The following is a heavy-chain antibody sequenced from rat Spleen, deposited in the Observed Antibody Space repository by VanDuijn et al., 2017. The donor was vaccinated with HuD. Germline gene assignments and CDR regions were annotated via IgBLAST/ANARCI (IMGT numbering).Heavy chain of an antibody. CDR2: INYDGGNT. D-gene: IGHD1-6*01. CDR1: GFTFDDYY. V-gene: IGHV5-20*01. Sequence: EVQLVESGGGLVQPGRSLKISCVASGFTFDDYYMAWVRQAPTKGLEWVASINYDGGNTYYRDSVKGRFTISRDNAKSSLYLQMDSLRSEDTATYYCTRDRILRSTGFDYWGQGVMVTVSS. CDR3: TRDRILRSTGFDY. J-gene: IGHJ2*01.